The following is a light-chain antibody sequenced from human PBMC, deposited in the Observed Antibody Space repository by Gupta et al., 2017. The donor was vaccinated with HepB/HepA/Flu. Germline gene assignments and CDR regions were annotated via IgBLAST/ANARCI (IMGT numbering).Light chain of an antibody. CDR1: QSVLYSSNNKNY. V-gene: IGKV4-1*01. Sequence: DVVMTHSPDSLAVCLGEMATINCKSSQSVLYSSNNKNYLAWYQQTPGQPPKLLIYWASTRESGVPDRFSGSGSGTDFTLTITSLQAEDVAVYYCQQDDSTPHNFGQGTKMEIK. CDR2: WAS. CDR3: QQDDSTPHN. J-gene: IGKJ2*01.